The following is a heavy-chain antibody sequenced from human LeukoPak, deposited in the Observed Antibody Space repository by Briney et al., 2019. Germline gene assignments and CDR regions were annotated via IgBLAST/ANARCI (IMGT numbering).Heavy chain of an antibody. Sequence: GGSLRLSSAASGFTFSAYWMTWVRQAPGKGLEWVAKIKQDGSEKYYVDSVKGRFTISKDNAKNSLYLQMNSLRAEDTAVYYCARDRATYFDYWGQGTLVTVSS. V-gene: IGHV3-7*01. CDR2: IKQDGSEK. D-gene: IGHD1-26*01. J-gene: IGHJ4*02. CDR1: GFTFSAYW. CDR3: ARDRATYFDY.